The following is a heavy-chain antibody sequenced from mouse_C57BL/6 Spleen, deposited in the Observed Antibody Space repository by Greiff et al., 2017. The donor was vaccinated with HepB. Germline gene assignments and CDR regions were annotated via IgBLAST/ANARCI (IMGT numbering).Heavy chain of an antibody. CDR1: GFSLSTFGMG. CDR3: ARIERGIYGNYGYFDV. Sequence: QVTLKESGPGILQPSQTLSLTCSFSGFSLSTFGMGVGWIRQPSGKGLEWLAHIWWDDDKYYNPALKSRLTISKDTSKNQVFLKIANVDTADTATYYCARIERGIYGNYGYFDVWGTGTTVTVSS. V-gene: IGHV8-8*01. D-gene: IGHD2-1*01. CDR2: IWWDDDK. J-gene: IGHJ1*03.